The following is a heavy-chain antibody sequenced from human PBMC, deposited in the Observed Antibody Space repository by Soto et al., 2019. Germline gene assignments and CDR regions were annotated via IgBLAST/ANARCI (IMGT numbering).Heavy chain of an antibody. CDR1: GFTFSSYG. J-gene: IGHJ3*02. D-gene: IGHD3-3*01. Sequence: GGSLRLSCAASGFTFSSYGMHWVRQAPGKGLEWVAVIWYDGSNKYYADSVKGRFTISRDNSKNTLYLQMNSLRAEDTAVYYCARDPPAAYYDFWSADTLFAFDIWGQGTMVTVSS. CDR3: ARDPPAAYYDFWSADTLFAFDI. V-gene: IGHV3-33*01. CDR2: IWYDGSNK.